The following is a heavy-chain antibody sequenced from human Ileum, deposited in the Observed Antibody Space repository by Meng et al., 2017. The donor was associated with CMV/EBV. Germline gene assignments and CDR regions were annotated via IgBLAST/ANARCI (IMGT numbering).Heavy chain of an antibody. V-gene: IGHV3-30*18. CDR3: AKGCSGATYCCYIDC. J-gene: IGHJ4*02. Sequence: SEISYSNNAMQWVRQAAGKGLEWVEIISNEGSNKYYADAVKGRFTISRDNSKNTLYLQMNSLRTDDTAMYYCAKGCSGATYCCYIDCWGQGTLVTVSA. D-gene: IGHD2-15*01. CDR1: EISYSNNA. CDR2: ISNEGSNK.